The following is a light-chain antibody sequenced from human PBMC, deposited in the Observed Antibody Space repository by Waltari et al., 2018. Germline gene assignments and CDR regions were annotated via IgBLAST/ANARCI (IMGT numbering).Light chain of an antibody. V-gene: IGKV3-15*01. CDR2: GAP. Sequence: EIVMTQSQATLSLSPGDRATLSCRASQYVSSNLAWYQQKPGQAPRLLIYGAPTRATGIPGRFSGSGSGSEFTLSISGLQSEDFALYYCQQYNAWPRTFGQGTKVEIK. J-gene: IGKJ1*01. CDR1: QYVSSN. CDR3: QQYNAWPRT.